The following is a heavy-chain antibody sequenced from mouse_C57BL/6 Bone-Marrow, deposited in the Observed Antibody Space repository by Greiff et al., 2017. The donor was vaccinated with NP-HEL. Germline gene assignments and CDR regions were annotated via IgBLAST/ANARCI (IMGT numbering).Heavy chain of an antibody. J-gene: IGHJ3*01. D-gene: IGHD2-5*01. Sequence: VKQRPGQGLEWIGNIYPSDSETHYNQKFKDKATLTVDKSSSTAYMQLSSLTSEDSAVYYCASAYYSNYGFAYWGQGTLVTVSA. CDR2: IYPSDSET. CDR3: ASAYYSNYGFAY. V-gene: IGHV1-61*01.